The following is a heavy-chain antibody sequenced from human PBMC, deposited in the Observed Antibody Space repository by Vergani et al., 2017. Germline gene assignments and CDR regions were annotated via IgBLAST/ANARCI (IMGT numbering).Heavy chain of an antibody. D-gene: IGHD2/OR15-2a*01. CDR1: GFSFNTYW. CDR2: IDEYGNRA. V-gene: IGHV3-74*03. J-gene: IGHJ5*01. Sequence: EVQLVESGGGSVQSGGSLRLSCVASGFSFNTYWMHWVRQVPGKGLMWVARIDEYGNRATYGDFETGRFTISRDNAKNTVFLQINNLRADDAGVYYCVRTEYCTGIACNTRFLSWVQGALVTVSS. CDR3: VRTEYCTGIACNTRFLS.